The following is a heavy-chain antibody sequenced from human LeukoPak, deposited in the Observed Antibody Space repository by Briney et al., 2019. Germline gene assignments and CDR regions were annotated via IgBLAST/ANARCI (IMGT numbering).Heavy chain of an antibody. CDR3: VKTYYDFWSGYYTQPYYFDY. J-gene: IGHJ4*02. CDR1: GFTFSSYA. D-gene: IGHD3-3*01. CDR2: ISSNGGST. V-gene: IGHV3-64D*06. Sequence: GGSLGLSCAASGFTFSSYAMHWVRQAPGKGLEYVSAISSNGGSTYYADSVKGRFTISRDNSKNTLYLQMSSLRAEDTAVYYCVKTYYDFWSGYYTQPYYFDYWGQGTLVTVSS.